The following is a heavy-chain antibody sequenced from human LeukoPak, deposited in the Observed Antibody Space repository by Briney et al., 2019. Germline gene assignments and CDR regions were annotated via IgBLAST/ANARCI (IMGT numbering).Heavy chain of an antibody. CDR1: GGSISSGNYY. V-gene: IGHV4-61*02. J-gene: IGHJ4*02. Sequence: SQTLSLTCSVSGGSISSGNYYWSWIRQPAGKGLEWIGRVYTSGSTNYNPSLKSRVTISVDTSKNQFPLKLSSVTAADTAVYYCARDSPYSSGYYYFDYWGQGTLVTVSS. CDR2: VYTSGST. CDR3: ARDSPYSSGYYYFDY. D-gene: IGHD3-22*01.